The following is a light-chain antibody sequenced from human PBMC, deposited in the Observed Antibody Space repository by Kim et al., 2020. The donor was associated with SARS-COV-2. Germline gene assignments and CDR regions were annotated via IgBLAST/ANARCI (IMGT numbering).Light chain of an antibody. CDR3: QQYHTFPWT. CDR1: QTITTW. CDR2: EVS. Sequence: SVGNSGTITCRASQTITTWLAWYQQKPGKAPNLLIYEVSTLEDGVPSRFSGGGSGTEFTLTIASLQPDDFATYYCQQYHTFPWTFGQGTKVDIK. V-gene: IGKV1-5*01. J-gene: IGKJ1*01.